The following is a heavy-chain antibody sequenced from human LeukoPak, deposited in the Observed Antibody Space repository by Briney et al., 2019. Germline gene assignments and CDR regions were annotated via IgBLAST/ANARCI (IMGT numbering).Heavy chain of an antibody. Sequence: GGSLRLSCAASGFTFRSYAMHWVRQAPGKGLEWVAVISYGGDDGSNIYYADSVKGRFTISRDNSKSTLYLQMNSLRPEDTAVYYCARGSYVGPTSGYFDYWGQGTLVTVSS. D-gene: IGHD1-26*01. CDR1: GFTFRSYA. CDR2: ISYGGDDGSNI. CDR3: ARGSYVGPTSGYFDY. V-gene: IGHV3-30-3*01. J-gene: IGHJ4*02.